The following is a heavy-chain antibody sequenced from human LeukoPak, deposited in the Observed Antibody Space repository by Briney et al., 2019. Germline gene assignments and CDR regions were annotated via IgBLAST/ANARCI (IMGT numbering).Heavy chain of an antibody. D-gene: IGHD3-16*01. Sequence: GASVKVSCKASGYTFTSYYMHWVRQAPGQGLEWMGIINPSGGSTSYAQKFQGRVTMTRDTSTSTVYMELSSLRSEDTAVYYCARAQLGLVFHDAFDIWGQGTMVTVSS. CDR1: GYTFTSYY. CDR3: ARAQLGLVFHDAFDI. J-gene: IGHJ3*02. CDR2: INPSGGST. V-gene: IGHV1-46*01.